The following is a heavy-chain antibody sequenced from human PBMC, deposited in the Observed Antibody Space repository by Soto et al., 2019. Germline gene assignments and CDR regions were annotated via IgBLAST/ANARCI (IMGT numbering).Heavy chain of an antibody. V-gene: IGHV4-34*01. CDR2: INHSGST. Sequence: QVQLQQWGAGLLKPSETLSLTCAVYGGSFSGYYWSWIRQPPGKGLEWIGEINHSGSTNYNPSLKSRVTRSVDTSKNQFSLKLSSVTAADTAVYYCARGLNFDYWGQGTLVTVSS. J-gene: IGHJ4*02. CDR3: ARGLNFDY. CDR1: GGSFSGYY.